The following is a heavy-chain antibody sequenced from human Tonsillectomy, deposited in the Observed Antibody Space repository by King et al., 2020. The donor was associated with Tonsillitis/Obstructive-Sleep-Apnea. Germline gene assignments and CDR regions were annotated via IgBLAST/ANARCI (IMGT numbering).Heavy chain of an antibody. D-gene: IGHD3-10*01. CDR3: ARDDFYGSGSYIYYYGLDI. Sequence: VQLVESGGGVVQPGRSLRLSCAASGFNFSTYGMHWVRQAPGKGLEWVAAIWYDRSNTYYADSLKGRFTISRDNSKNTLYLQMNRLRAEDTALYYCARDDFYGSGSYIYYYGLDIWGQGTTVTVSS. V-gene: IGHV3-33*01. J-gene: IGHJ6*02. CDR1: GFNFSTYG. CDR2: IWYDRSNT.